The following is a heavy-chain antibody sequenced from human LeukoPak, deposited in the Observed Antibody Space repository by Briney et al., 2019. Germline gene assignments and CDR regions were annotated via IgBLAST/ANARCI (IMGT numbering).Heavy chain of an antibody. CDR3: AKLWTGTTSY. D-gene: IGHD1-1*01. CDR1: GFTFNRYG. CDR2: ISYDGSNK. Sequence: PGRSLRLSCAASGFTFNRYGMHWVRQAPGKGLEWVAVISYDGSNKYYADSVKGRFTISRDNSKNSLHLQMNSLRAEDTAVYYCAKLWTGTTSYWGQGTLVTVSS. J-gene: IGHJ4*02. V-gene: IGHV3-30*18.